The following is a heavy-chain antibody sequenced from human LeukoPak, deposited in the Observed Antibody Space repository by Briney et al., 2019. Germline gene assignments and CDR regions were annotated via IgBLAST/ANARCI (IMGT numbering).Heavy chain of an antibody. J-gene: IGHJ4*02. CDR3: ARVGTWIQLWLDY. V-gene: IGHV3-48*03. Sequence: VGSLRLSCAASGFTFSSYEMNWVRQAPGKGLEWVSYISSSGSTIYYADSVKGRFTISRDNAKNSLYLQMNSLRAEDTAVYYCARVGTWIQLWLDYWGQGTLVTVSS. D-gene: IGHD5-18*01. CDR2: ISSSGSTI. CDR1: GFTFSSYE.